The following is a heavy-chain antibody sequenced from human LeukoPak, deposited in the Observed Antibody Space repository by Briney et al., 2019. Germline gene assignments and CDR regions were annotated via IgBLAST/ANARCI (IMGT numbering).Heavy chain of an antibody. V-gene: IGHV1-69*01. CDR2: IIPIFGTA. CDR1: GGTFSSYA. Sequence: ASVKVSCKASGGTFSSYAISWVRQAPGQGLEWMGGIIPIFGTANYAQKFQGRVMITADESTSTAYMELSSLRSEDTAVYYCARMSPAGTDYYYYGMDVWGKGTTVTVSS. J-gene: IGHJ6*04. CDR3: ARMSPAGTDYYYYGMDV. D-gene: IGHD6-13*01.